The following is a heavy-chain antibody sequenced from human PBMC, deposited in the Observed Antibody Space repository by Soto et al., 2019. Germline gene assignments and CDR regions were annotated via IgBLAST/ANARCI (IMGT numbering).Heavy chain of an antibody. CDR2: MNPNSGNT. J-gene: IGHJ5*02. Sequence: ASVTVSCQASGYAFTSYDINWVRQATRQGLEYLGWMNPNSGNTAYVQKFQGRVTMTWDTSITTAYMELSSLRSEDTAVYFCARGIKYGAYSRWFDPWGQGTLVTVS. D-gene: IGHD4-17*01. V-gene: IGHV1-8*01. CDR1: GYAFTSYD. CDR3: ARGIKYGAYSRWFDP.